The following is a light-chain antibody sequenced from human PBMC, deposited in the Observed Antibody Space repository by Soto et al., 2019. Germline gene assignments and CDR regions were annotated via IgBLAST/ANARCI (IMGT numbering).Light chain of an antibody. V-gene: IGKV3-15*01. J-gene: IGKJ4*01. Sequence: EIVMTQSPATLSVSPGERATLSCRASQTVYNNLAWYQQKPGQPPRLLIYGASARATGIPARFSGSGSGIEFTLTISSLQSEDFAVYYCQQYSNWPLTSGGGTKVEIK. CDR2: GAS. CDR1: QTVYNN. CDR3: QQYSNWPLT.